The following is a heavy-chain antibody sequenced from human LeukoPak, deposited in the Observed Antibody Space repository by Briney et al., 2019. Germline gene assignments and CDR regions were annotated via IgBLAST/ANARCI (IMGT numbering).Heavy chain of an antibody. CDR3: ARRYCSGGSCRPRIDDAFDI. V-gene: IGHV3-21*01. CDR2: ISSSSSYI. J-gene: IGHJ3*02. D-gene: IGHD2-15*01. Sequence: KSGGSLRLSCAASGFTFSSYSMNWVRRAPGKGLEWVSSISSSSSYIYYADSVKGRFTISRDNAKNSLYLQMNSLRAEDTAVYYCARRYCSGGSCRPRIDDAFDIWGQGTMVTVSS. CDR1: GFTFSSYS.